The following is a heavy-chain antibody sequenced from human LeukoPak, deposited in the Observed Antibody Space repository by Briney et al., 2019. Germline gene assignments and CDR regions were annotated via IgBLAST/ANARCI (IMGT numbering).Heavy chain of an antibody. J-gene: IGHJ4*02. CDR1: GFRFDDYG. D-gene: IGHD6-19*01. V-gene: IGHV3-20*04. Sequence: GGSLRLSCVASGFRFDDYGMSWVRQAPGKGLEWVSGINWNGGSTGYADSVKGRFTISRDNAKNSLYLRMNSLRAEDTALYYWARGGSTGWYSFDYWGQGTLVTVSS. CDR2: INWNGGST. CDR3: ARGGSTGWYSFDY.